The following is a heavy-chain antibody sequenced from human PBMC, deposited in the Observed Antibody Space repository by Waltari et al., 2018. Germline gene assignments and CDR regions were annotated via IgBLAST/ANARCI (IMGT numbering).Heavy chain of an antibody. J-gene: IGHJ3*02. V-gene: IGHV4-34*11. Sequence: QVQLQQWGAGLLKPSETLSLTCAVYGGSFSGYYWSWIRQPPGKGLEWIGYIYYSGSTNYNPSLKSRVTISVDTSKNQFSLKLSSVTAADTAVYYCARAVAGIRPGDAFDIWGQGTMVTVSS. CDR2: IYYSGST. CDR1: GGSFSGYY. D-gene: IGHD6-6*01. CDR3: ARAVAGIRPGDAFDI.